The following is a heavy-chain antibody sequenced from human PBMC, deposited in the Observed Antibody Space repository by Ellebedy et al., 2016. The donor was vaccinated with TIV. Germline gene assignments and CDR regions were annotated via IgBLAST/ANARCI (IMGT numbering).Heavy chain of an antibody. J-gene: IGHJ4*02. V-gene: IGHV4-61*01. CDR3: ARSLIVGAAWYY. CDR2: IYYSENT. CDR1: GGSVSSGSYY. Sequence: MPSETLSLTCTVSGGSVSSGSYYWSWIRQPPGKGLEWIGYIYYSENTNYNPSLESRVTISLDTSKNQFSLKLSSETAADTAVYYCARSLIVGAAWYYWGQGTLVTVSS. D-gene: IGHD1-26*01.